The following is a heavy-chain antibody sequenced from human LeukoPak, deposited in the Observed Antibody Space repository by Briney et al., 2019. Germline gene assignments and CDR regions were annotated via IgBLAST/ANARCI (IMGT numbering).Heavy chain of an antibody. Sequence: PGGSLRLSCAASGFTFIDHYMDWVRQAPGKGLGWIGRIRNKANSYTTEYAASVKGRFTVSRDDLKNSLFLQMNSLESEDTAVYYCARRNSVTQGLDNWGQGTLVTVSS. D-gene: IGHD5/OR15-5a*01. J-gene: IGHJ4*02. CDR1: GFTFIDHY. CDR2: IRNKANSYTT. CDR3: ARRNSVTQGLDN. V-gene: IGHV3-72*01.